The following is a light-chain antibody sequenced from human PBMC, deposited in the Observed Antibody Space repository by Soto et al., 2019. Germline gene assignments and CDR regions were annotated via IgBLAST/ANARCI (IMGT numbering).Light chain of an antibody. CDR2: DAS. J-gene: IGKJ1*01. Sequence: DIQMTQSPSTLSASVGDRVTITCRASQSIRSWLAWYQQKPGKAPKLLIYDASTLESGVSSRFSGSGSGTEFTLTINSLQPDDFATYYCQQYNSYPWTFGQGTKVEIK. V-gene: IGKV1-5*01. CDR1: QSIRSW. CDR3: QQYNSYPWT.